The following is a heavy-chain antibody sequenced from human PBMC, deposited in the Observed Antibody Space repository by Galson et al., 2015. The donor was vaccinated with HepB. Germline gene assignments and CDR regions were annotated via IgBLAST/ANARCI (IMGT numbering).Heavy chain of an antibody. CDR3: ARERGGGNGWYWFDP. Sequence: SLRLSCAASAFSFNIYSMHWVRQAPGKGLEWVSFISSDGDKKYYADSVKGRFTISRDNSKNTLYLQMNNLQTEDTAVYYCARERGGGNGWYWFDPWGQGTLVTVSS. D-gene: IGHD6-19*01. CDR1: AFSFNIYS. J-gene: IGHJ5*02. CDR2: ISSDGDKK. V-gene: IGHV3-30-3*01.